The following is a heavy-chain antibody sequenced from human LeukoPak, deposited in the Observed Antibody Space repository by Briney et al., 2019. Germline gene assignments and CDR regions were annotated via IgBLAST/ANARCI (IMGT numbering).Heavy chain of an antibody. J-gene: IGHJ4*02. Sequence: GSVKVSCKASGYTFTSRDINWLRQATGQGLEWMGWMTPGSGNTTYAQKFQGRVTMTSDTSISTVYMELSSLRSEDTAVYYCARDLDNCSSTSCYSGYFDYWGQGTLVTVSS. CDR3: ARDLDNCSSTSCYSGYFDY. V-gene: IGHV1-8*01. CDR2: MTPGSGNT. D-gene: IGHD2-2*01. CDR1: GYTFTSRD.